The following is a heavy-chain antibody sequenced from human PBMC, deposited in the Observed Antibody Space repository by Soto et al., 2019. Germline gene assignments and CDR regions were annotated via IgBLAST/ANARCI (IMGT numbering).Heavy chain of an antibody. CDR3: ARGHGVIIGAMDV. D-gene: IGHD3-3*01. J-gene: IGHJ6*02. CDR1: GYRFETYA. V-gene: IGHV1-18*01. CDR2: ISSYNIDT. Sequence: EASVKVSCKSSGYRFETYAMSWVRQAPGQGLEWMGWISSYNIDTYYAPKFQDRVTMTKDTSTGTAYMELRSLRSDDTAVYYCARGHGVIIGAMDVWGQGTTVTVSS.